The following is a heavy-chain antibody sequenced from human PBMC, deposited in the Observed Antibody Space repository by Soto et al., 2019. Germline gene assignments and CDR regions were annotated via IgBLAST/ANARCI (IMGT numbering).Heavy chain of an antibody. CDR3: ARGSPIVRVAPSWFDP. CDR1: GGTFSRYT. Sequence: QVQLVQSGAEVKKPGSSVKVSCKASGGTFSRYTINWVRQAPGQGLEWMGMLIPIAAIANYTQKFQGRVTIPLDNSSTTAYMELSSLSSDDTAVYYCARGSPIVRVAPSWFDPWGQGTLVTVSS. CDR2: LIPIAAIA. V-gene: IGHV1-69*02. D-gene: IGHD3-10*01. J-gene: IGHJ5*02.